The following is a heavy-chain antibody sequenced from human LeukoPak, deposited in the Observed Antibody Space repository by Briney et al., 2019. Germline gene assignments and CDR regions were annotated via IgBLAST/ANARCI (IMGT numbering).Heavy chain of an antibody. CDR1: GYTFTSYG. CDR2: ISAYKGNT. J-gene: IGHJ5*02. V-gene: IGHV1-18*01. Sequence: GASVKVSCKASGYTFTSYGISWVRQAPGQGLEWMGWISAYKGNTNYAQKLQGRVTITTDTSTSTAYMELSRLQSDDTAVFYCARDRLRLGYERTNWFDPWGQGTLVTVSS. CDR3: ARDRLRLGYERTNWFDP. D-gene: IGHD2-15*01.